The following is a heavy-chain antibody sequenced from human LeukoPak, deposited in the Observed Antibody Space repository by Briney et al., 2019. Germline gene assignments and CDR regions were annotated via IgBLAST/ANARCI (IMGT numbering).Heavy chain of an antibody. Sequence: PSETLSLTCAVYGGSFSGYYWSWIRQPPGKGLEWIGEINHSGSTNYNPSLKSRVTISVDTSKNQFSLKLSSVTAADTAVYYCARGPRTHYYGSGSYYISRYFDYWGQGTLVTVPS. V-gene: IGHV4-34*01. D-gene: IGHD3-10*01. CDR1: GGSFSGYY. CDR2: INHSGST. J-gene: IGHJ4*02. CDR3: ARGPRTHYYGSGSYYISRYFDY.